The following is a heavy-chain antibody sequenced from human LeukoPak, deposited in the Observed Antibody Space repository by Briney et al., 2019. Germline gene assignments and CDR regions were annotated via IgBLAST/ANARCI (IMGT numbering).Heavy chain of an antibody. D-gene: IGHD1-1*01. Sequence: PGGSLRLSCAASGFTFSSYSMNWVRQVPGKGLEWVSSISSSSSYIYYADSVKGRFTISRDNAKNSLYLQMNSLRAEDTAVYYCARAPTKTYYFDYWGQGTLVTVSS. V-gene: IGHV3-21*01. CDR3: ARAPTKTYYFDY. J-gene: IGHJ4*02. CDR2: ISSSSSYI. CDR1: GFTFSSYS.